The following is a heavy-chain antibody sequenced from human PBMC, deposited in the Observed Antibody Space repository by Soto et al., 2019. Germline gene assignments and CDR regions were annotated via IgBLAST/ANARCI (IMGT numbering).Heavy chain of an antibody. Sequence: ASVKVSCKASGYTFTSYDINWVRQATGQGLEWMGWMNPNSGNTGYAQKFQGRVTMTRNTSTSTAYMELSSLRSEDTAVYYCARDCSGGSCPFYWGQGTLVTVSS. CDR1: GYTFTSYD. V-gene: IGHV1-8*01. J-gene: IGHJ4*02. D-gene: IGHD2-15*01. CDR3: ARDCSGGSCPFY. CDR2: MNPNSGNT.